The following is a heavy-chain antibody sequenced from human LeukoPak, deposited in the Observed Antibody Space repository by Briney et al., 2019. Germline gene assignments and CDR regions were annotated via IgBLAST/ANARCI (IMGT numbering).Heavy chain of an antibody. CDR2: ISSSSSYI. CDR3: AREGLLAARRRYYYYMDV. Sequence: GGSLRLSCAASGFTFSSYAMSWVRQAPGKGLEWVSSISSSSSYIYYADSVKGRFTISRDNAKNSLYLQMNSLRAEDTAVYYCAREGLLAARRRYYYYMDVWGKGTTVTVSS. J-gene: IGHJ6*03. D-gene: IGHD6-6*01. CDR1: GFTFSSYA. V-gene: IGHV3-21*01.